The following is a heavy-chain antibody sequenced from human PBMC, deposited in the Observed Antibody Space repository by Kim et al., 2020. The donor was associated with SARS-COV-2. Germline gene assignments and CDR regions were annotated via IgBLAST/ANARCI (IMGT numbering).Heavy chain of an antibody. D-gene: IGHD5-12*01. V-gene: IGHV3-11*06. Sequence: GGSLRLSCAASGFTFSDYYMSWIRQAPGKGLEWVSYISSSSSYTNYADSVKGRFTISRDNAKNSLYLQMNSLRAEDTALYYCARSRYSGYLFDYWGQGTLVTVSS. J-gene: IGHJ4*02. CDR2: ISSSSSYT. CDR3: ARSRYSGYLFDY. CDR1: GFTFSDYY.